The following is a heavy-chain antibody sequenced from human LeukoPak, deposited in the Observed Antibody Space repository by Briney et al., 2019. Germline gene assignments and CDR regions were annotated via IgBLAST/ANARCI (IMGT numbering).Heavy chain of an antibody. CDR3: AKASYYYDSSDRFAY. V-gene: IGHV3-23*01. Sequence: GGSLRLSCAASGFTHSCYAMSWVRQAPGKGLEWVSAISGSGDNTYYADSMKGRFTISRDNSKNTLSLQMNSLRAEDTAVYYCAKASYYYDSSDRFAYWGQGTLVTVSS. D-gene: IGHD3-22*01. J-gene: IGHJ4*02. CDR2: ISGSGDNT. CDR1: GFTHSCYA.